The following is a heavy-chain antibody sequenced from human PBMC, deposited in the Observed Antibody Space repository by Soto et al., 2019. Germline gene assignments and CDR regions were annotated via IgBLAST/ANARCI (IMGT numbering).Heavy chain of an antibody. CDR3: ARVFVVVTARKWFDP. D-gene: IGHD2-21*02. CDR2: INHSGST. CDR1: GGSFSGYY. J-gene: IGHJ5*02. V-gene: IGHV4-34*01. Sequence: SETLSLTCAVYGGSFSGYYWSWIRQPPGKGLEWIGEINHSGSTNYNPSLKSRVTISVDTSKNQFSLKLSSVTAADTVVYYCARVFVVVTARKWFDPWGQGTLVTVSS.